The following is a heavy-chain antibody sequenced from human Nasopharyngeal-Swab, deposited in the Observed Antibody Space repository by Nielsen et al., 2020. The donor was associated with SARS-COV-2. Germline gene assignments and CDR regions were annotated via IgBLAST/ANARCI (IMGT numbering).Heavy chain of an antibody. CDR3: TSRYSYGL. D-gene: IGHD5-18*01. Sequence: VRQMPGKGLEWVGRIRSKANSYATAYAASVTGRFTISRDDSKNTAYLQMNSLKTEDTAVYYCTSRYSYGLWGQGTLVTVSS. V-gene: IGHV3-73*01. CDR2: IRSKANSYAT. J-gene: IGHJ4*02.